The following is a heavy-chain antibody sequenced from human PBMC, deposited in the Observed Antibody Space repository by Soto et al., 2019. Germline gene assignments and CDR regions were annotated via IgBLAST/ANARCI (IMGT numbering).Heavy chain of an antibody. CDR2: ITGSSDYT. Sequence: QVQLVASGGGLVRPGGSLRLSCAASGFTFSDYYMTWIRQAPGKGLEGVSYITGSSDYTNYADSVKGRLTISRDNVNNSLYLQMKSMRAEDTAVYYCAREYYSGMDVWGQGTTVTVSS. CDR3: AREYYSGMDV. V-gene: IGHV3-11*05. CDR1: GFTFSDYY. J-gene: IGHJ6*02.